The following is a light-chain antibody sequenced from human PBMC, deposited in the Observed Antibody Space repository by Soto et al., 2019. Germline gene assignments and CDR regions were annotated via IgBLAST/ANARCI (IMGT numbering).Light chain of an antibody. CDR2: AAS. V-gene: IGKV1-39*01. J-gene: IGKJ1*01. Sequence: DIQMTQSTSSLSTSVGDRVTISCRASQGISSFLNWFQQKPGKAPKLLIYAASSLQSGVPSRFSGSGSGTNFTLTIDSLQPEDFATYYCQQSYSIWWTFGQGTKVDIK. CDR3: QQSYSIWWT. CDR1: QGISSF.